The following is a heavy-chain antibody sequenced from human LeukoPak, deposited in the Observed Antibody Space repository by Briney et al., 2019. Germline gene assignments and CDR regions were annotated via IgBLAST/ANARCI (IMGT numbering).Heavy chain of an antibody. CDR1: GGTFSSPA. J-gene: IGHJ5*02. D-gene: IGHD6-13*01. CDR2: IIPLLGTA. V-gene: IGHV1-69*10. CDR3: VRAYMSSWYFNWFDP. Sequence: SVKVSCKASGGTFSSPAISWVRQAPGQGLEWMGRIIPLLGTADYAQKFQGRVTITADKSTSTVYKELSSLRSEDTAVYYCVRAYMSSWYFNWFDPWGQGTLVTVSS.